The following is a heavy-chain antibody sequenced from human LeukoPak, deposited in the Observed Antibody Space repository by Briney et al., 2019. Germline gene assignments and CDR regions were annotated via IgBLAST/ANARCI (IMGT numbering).Heavy chain of an antibody. D-gene: IGHD6-19*01. CDR2: ISGSGIST. CDR1: GFTFSSYA. CDR3: AKVLSVGSTGWYWGDFDY. J-gene: IGHJ4*02. Sequence: PGGSLRLSCAASGFTFSSYAMHWVRQAPGKGLEWVSTISGSGISTFYADSVKGRFTISRDHSKNTLFLHMNSLRAEDTAVYYCAKVLSVGSTGWYWGDFDYWGQGALVTVSS. V-gene: IGHV3-23*01.